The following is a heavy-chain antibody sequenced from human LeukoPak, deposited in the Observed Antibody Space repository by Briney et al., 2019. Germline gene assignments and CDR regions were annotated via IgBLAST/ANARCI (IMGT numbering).Heavy chain of an antibody. V-gene: IGHV3-74*01. CDR2: INGDGSGT. D-gene: IGHD3-10*01. J-gene: IGHJ6*02. CDR1: GFTFTSHW. Sequence: GSLRLSCTVSGFTFTSHWMHWVRQVPGKGLVWVSRINGDGSGTNHADSVKGRFTISRDNSKNTLYLQMNSLRVEDAAVYYCARVYGGMVRGVQKNYGMDVWGQGTAVTVSS. CDR3: ARVYGGMVRGVQKNYGMDV.